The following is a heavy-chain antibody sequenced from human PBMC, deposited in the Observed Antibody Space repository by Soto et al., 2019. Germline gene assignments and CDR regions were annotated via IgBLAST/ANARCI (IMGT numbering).Heavy chain of an antibody. D-gene: IGHD4-17*01. CDR2: IYYSGST. Sequence: QVQLQESGPGLVKPSQTLSLTCTVSGGSISSGGYYWSWIRQHPGKGLEWIGYIYYSGSTYYNPYLRSRVTMSVDTSKNQFSRKLSSVTAADTAVYYCATYYGDYMGEGYGMDVWGQGTTVTVSS. CDR3: ATYYGDYMGEGYGMDV. CDR1: GGSISSGGYY. V-gene: IGHV4-31*03. J-gene: IGHJ6*02.